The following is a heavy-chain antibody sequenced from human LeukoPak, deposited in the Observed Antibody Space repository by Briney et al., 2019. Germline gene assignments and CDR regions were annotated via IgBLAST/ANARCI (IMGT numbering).Heavy chain of an antibody. CDR1: GGSISSSSYY. CDR3: ARGVVGQLWFFPAPGSWRGYFDL. Sequence: SETLSLTCTVSGGSISSSSYYWGWIRQPPGKGLEWIGSIYYSGITYYNPSLKSRVTISVDTSKNQFSLKLSSVTAADTAVYYCARGVVGQLWFFPAPGSWRGYFDLWGRGTLVTVSS. V-gene: IGHV4-39*07. D-gene: IGHD5-18*01. J-gene: IGHJ2*01. CDR2: IYYSGIT.